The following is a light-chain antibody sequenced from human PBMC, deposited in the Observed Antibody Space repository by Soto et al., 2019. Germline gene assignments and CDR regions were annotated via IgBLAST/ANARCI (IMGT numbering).Light chain of an antibody. CDR1: TSDIGAYNY. J-gene: IGLJ1*01. Sequence: HSALTQPPSASGSPGQSVTISCSGTTSDIGAYNYVSWYQRQHPGKPPKLIIFEVSQRPSGVPDRFSGSKSGNTAYLTVSGLQAEDEADYYCSSHGGSNAFYVFGTGTKLTVL. CDR2: EVS. V-gene: IGLV2-8*01. CDR3: SSHGGSNAFYV.